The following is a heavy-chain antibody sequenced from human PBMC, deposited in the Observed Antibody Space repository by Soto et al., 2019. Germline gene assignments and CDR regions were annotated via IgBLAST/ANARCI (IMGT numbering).Heavy chain of an antibody. V-gene: IGHV3-23*04. CDR2: SGRGGSA. J-gene: IGHJ3*02. Sequence: EVQLVESGGGLIQPGGSLTLSCAASGFTFANYAMRWVRQAPGKGLHWVSASGRGGSASYVDSVKGRFFISRDNSKNTAYLEMNSPGAEATAVHDCAKDEGVVRSNSHTLDAVDIWGQETTVTVSS. CDR3: AKDEGVVRSNSHTLDAVDI. D-gene: IGHD4-4*01. CDR1: GFTFANYA.